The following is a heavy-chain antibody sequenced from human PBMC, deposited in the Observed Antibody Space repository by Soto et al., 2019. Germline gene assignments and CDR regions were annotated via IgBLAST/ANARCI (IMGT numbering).Heavy chain of an antibody. J-gene: IGHJ6*02. CDR1: GGSVSSYY. Sequence: SETLYLTGTVSGGSVSSYYWNWIRQSPGPGLEWIGYIDYSGSTNYNPSLKSRVTISVDTSKIQFSLKLSSVTAADTAVYYCARGRIAVRPAGGVYYYGMDVWGQGTTVTVSS. V-gene: IGHV4-59*02. CDR2: IDYSGST. CDR3: ARGRIAVRPAGGVYYYGMDV. D-gene: IGHD6-6*01.